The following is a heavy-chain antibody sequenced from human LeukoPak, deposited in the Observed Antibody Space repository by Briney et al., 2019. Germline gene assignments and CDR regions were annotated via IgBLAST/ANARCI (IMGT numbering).Heavy chain of an antibody. J-gene: IGHJ4*02. D-gene: IGHD3-16*02. V-gene: IGHV3-23*01. Sequence: GGSLRLSCAASGFSFSTYAMSWVRQAPGKGLEWVSGVNGNGGSTSYADSVKGRFTIFRDNSKNTVYLQMNSLRVEDTTVYYCAKSLYGGCDYWGQGTVVTVSS. CDR2: VNGNGGST. CDR3: AKSLYGGCDY. CDR1: GFSFSTYA.